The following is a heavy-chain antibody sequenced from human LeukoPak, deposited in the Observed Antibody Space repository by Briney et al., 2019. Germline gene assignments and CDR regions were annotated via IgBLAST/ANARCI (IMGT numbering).Heavy chain of an antibody. D-gene: IGHD5-18*01. CDR1: GFTFSNYG. CDR2: ISSSSSLI. Sequence: GGSLRLSCAASGFTFSNYGMNWVRQAPGKELEWISYISSSSSLIYYADSVKGRFTISRDNAKNSLYLQMNSLRDEDTAVYYCARVGLGYRSDNWFDPWGPGTLLTVSS. CDR3: ARVGLGYRSDNWFDP. J-gene: IGHJ5*02. V-gene: IGHV3-48*02.